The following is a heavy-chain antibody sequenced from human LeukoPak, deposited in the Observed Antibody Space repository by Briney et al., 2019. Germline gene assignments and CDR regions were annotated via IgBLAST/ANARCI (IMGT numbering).Heavy chain of an antibody. CDR2: IYYSGST. V-gene: IGHV4-39*01. CDR1: GGSISSSSYS. D-gene: IGHD2-15*01. J-gene: IGHJ4*02. Sequence: SETLSLTCTVSGGSISSSSYSWGWIRQPPGKGLEWIGSIYYSGSTYYNPSLKSRVTISVDTSKNQFSLKLSSVTAADTAVYYCARHSGGSYDSHLDYWGQGTLVTVSS. CDR3: ARHSGGSYDSHLDY.